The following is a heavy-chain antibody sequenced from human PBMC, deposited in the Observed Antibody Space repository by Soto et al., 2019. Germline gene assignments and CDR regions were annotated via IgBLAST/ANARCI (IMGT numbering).Heavy chain of an antibody. CDR2: INHSGST. Sequence: QVQLQQWGAGLLKPSETLSLTCAVYGGSFSGYYWSWIRQPPGKGLEWIGEINHSGSTNYNPSLKSRVTISVDTSKNQFSLKLSSVTAADTAVYYCASSYGMDGMDVWGQGTTVTVSS. J-gene: IGHJ6*02. D-gene: IGHD5-18*01. CDR3: ASSYGMDGMDV. CDR1: GGSFSGYY. V-gene: IGHV4-34*01.